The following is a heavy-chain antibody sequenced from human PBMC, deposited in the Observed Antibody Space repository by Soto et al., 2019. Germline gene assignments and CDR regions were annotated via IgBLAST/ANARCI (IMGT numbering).Heavy chain of an antibody. CDR3: AKKGSPSGDHGNWHFDH. CDR1: GFTFRSYA. Sequence: GSLRLSCAASGFTFRSYAMGWVRQGPGKGLEWISTIVGSGSSAYYADSVKGRFTISRDNSKNTLYLQMDSLSADDTAVYFCAKKGSPSGDHGNWHFDHWGRGTRVTDPS. V-gene: IGHV3-23*01. J-gene: IGHJ2*01. CDR2: IVGSGSSA. D-gene: IGHD7-27*01.